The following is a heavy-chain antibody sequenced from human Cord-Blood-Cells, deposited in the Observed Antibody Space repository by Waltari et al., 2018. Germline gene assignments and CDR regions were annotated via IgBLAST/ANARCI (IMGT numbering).Heavy chain of an antibody. V-gene: IGHV1-18*01. Sequence: DQLVQSGAEGKKPGGSVQVSCTSSRYTVTSYGISWVRQAPGQGLEWMGWISAYNGNTNYAQKLQGRVTMTTDTSTSTAYMELRILRSDDTAVYYCARCIAAAGSQGDALDSWGQGTMVTVSS. CDR2: ISAYNGNT. J-gene: IGHJ3*02. CDR1: RYTVTSYG. CDR3: ARCIAAAGSQGDALDS. D-gene: IGHD6-13*01.